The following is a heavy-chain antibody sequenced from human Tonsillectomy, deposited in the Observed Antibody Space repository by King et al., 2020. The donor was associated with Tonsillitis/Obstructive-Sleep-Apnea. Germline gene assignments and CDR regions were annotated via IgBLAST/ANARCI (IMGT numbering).Heavy chain of an antibody. CDR1: GFSLSTSGVG. D-gene: IGHD4-17*01. Sequence: VTLKESGPTLVKPTQTLTLTCTFSGFSLSTSGVGVGWIRQPPGKALEWLALIYWDDDKRYSPSLKSRLTITKDNSKNQVVLTMTNMDPVDTATYYCAHTTTVTTPNAFDIWGQGTMVTVSS. CDR3: AHTTTVTTPNAFDI. V-gene: IGHV2-5*02. CDR2: IYWDDDK. J-gene: IGHJ3*02.